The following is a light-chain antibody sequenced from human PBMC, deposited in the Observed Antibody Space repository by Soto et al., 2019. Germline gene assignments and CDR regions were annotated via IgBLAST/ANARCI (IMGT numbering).Light chain of an antibody. Sequence: EIVMTQSPATLSVSPGEIATLSCSASQSVSNNYLAWYQQKPGQAPRLLIYGVSTRATGTPDRFSASGSATEFTLNINRLEPEDFAVYYCHQYGASPWTFGQGTKVDIK. CDR1: QSVSNNY. CDR3: HQYGASPWT. J-gene: IGKJ1*01. V-gene: IGKV3-20*01. CDR2: GVS.